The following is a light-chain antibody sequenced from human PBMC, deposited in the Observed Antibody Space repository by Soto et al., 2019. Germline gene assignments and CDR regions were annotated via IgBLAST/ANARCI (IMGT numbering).Light chain of an antibody. V-gene: IGLV2-23*01. CDR2: EGI. CDR3: CSYVGATTYV. Sequence: QSVLTQPASVSGSPGQSITISCSGTSSTIGVYNVFSWYQQHRGNAPKVIVSEGIKRPSGCAARVSGSTSGSTASLTISGLQAEHDAEYSCCSYVGATTYVFGSRTKVTVL. CDR1: SSTIGVYNV. J-gene: IGLJ1*01.